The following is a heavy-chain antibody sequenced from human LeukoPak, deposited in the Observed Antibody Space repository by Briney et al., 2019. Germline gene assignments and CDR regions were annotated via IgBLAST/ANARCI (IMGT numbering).Heavy chain of an antibody. CDR2: ISGSGGST. D-gene: IGHD5-18*01. CDR1: GFTFSSYA. Sequence: PGGPLRLSCAASGFTFSSYAMSWVRQAPGKGLEWVSAISGSGGSTYYADSVKGRFTISRDNSKNTLYLQMNSLRAEDTAVYYCTKDLRGLIQLWTSDYWGQGTLVTVSS. CDR3: TKDLRGLIQLWTSDY. V-gene: IGHV3-23*01. J-gene: IGHJ4*02.